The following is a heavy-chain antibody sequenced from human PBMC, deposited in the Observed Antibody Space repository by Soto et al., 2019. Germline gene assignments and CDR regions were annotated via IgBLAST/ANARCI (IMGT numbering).Heavy chain of an antibody. V-gene: IGHV2-5*02. CDR1: GFSLSTSGVG. J-gene: IGHJ4*02. D-gene: IGHD4-4*01. Sequence: QITLKESGPTLVKPTQTLTLTCTFSGFSLSTSGVGVGWIRQPPGKALEWLALIYWDDDKRYSPSLKSRLTTTQDTTKTQVALTITTMVPVDTATYYCVRAIQYYLDYWGQGTLVTVSS. CDR2: IYWDDDK. CDR3: VRAIQYYLDY.